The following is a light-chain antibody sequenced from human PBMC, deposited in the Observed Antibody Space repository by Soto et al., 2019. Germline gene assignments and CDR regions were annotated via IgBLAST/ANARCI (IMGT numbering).Light chain of an antibody. CDR1: QSVSRR. CDR2: DAS. V-gene: IGKV1-5*01. Sequence: DIQMTQSPSTLSASVGDRITITCRAGQSVSRRLAWFQQKPGKAPKLLIYDASSLESGVPSRFRGRGSGTEFTLTISSLQPDDCATYYCHTYNSYSLHTFGQGTKLEI. CDR3: HTYNSYSLHT. J-gene: IGKJ2*01.